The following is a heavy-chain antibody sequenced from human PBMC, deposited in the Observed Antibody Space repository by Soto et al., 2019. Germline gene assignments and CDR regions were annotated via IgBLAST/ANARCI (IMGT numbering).Heavy chain of an antibody. D-gene: IGHD1-1*01. J-gene: IGHJ6*02. V-gene: IGHV4-59*01. CDR2: IYYSGST. CDR3: AREGTTVDSYYYYGMDV. Sequence: QVQLQESGPGLVKPSETLSLTCTVSGGSISSYYWSWIRQPPGKGLEWIGYIYYSGSTNYNPSLKSRVTRAVDTSKNQCSLKRSSVTAADTAVYYCAREGTTVDSYYYYGMDVWGQGTTVTVSS. CDR1: GGSISSYY.